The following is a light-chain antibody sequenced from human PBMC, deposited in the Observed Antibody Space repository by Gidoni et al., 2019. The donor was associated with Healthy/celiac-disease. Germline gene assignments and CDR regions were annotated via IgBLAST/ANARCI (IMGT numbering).Light chain of an antibody. V-gene: IGLV1-44*01. CDR2: SNN. CDR1: SSNIGSNT. J-gene: IGLJ2*01. Sequence: QSVLTQPPSASGTPAQRVTISCSGSSSNIGSNTVNWYQQLPGTAPKLLIYSNNQRPSGVPDRFSGSKSGTSASLAISGLQYEDEADYYCAAWDDSLNGRVFGGGTKLTVL. CDR3: AAWDDSLNGRV.